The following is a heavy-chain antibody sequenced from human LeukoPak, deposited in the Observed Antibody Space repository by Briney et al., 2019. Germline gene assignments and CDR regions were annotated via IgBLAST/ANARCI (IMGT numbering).Heavy chain of an antibody. J-gene: IGHJ4*02. CDR1: GFTFSSYA. D-gene: IGHD4-17*01. Sequence: GGSLRLSRAASGFTFSSYAMSWLRHAPGKGLECGAAISGSGGSTYYADSVKGRFTISRDNSKNTLYLQINSLRAEDTAVYYCATSTLILRLIFNYWGQGTLVTVSS. V-gene: IGHV3-23*01. CDR3: ATSTLILRLIFNY. CDR2: ISGSGGST.